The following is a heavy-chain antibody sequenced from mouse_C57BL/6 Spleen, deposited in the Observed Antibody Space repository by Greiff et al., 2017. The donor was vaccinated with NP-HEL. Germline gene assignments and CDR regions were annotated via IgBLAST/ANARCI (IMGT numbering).Heavy chain of an antibody. V-gene: IGHV1-61*01. CDR2: IYPSDSET. CDR3: ARDSSGLPFAY. D-gene: IGHD3-2*02. Sequence: QVQLQQPGAELVRPGSSVKLSCKASGYTFTSYWMDWVKQRPGQGLEWIGNIYPSDSETHYNQKFKDKATLTVDKSSSTAYMQLSSLTSEDSAVYYCARDSSGLPFAYWGQGTLVTVSA. J-gene: IGHJ3*01. CDR1: GYTFTSYW.